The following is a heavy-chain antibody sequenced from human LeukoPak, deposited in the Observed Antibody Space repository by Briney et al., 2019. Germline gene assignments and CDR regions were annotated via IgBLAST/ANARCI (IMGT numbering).Heavy chain of an antibody. CDR1: GYSFTTYG. Sequence: ASVKVSCKASGYSFTTYGFGWVRQAPGQGLEWMGWISAYNGNTNYAQRLQGRVTMTTDTSTSTVYMELRSLRSDDTAVYYCARDKNWKPDYWGQGTLVTVSS. CDR2: ISAYNGNT. V-gene: IGHV1-18*01. CDR3: ARDKNWKPDY. D-gene: IGHD1-1*01. J-gene: IGHJ4*02.